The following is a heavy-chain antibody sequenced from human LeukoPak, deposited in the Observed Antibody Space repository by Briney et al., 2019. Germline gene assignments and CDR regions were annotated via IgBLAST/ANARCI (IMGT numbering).Heavy chain of an antibody. Sequence: SETLSLTCTVSGGSISSGSYYWSWIRQPPGKGLEWIGRIYTSGSTNYNPSLKSRVTISVDTSKNQFSLKLSSVTAADTAVYYCARDGSVRGVDVLDYWGQGTLVTVSS. CDR3: ARDGSVRGVDVLDY. D-gene: IGHD3-10*01. J-gene: IGHJ4*02. V-gene: IGHV4-61*02. CDR1: GGSISSGSYY. CDR2: IYTSGST.